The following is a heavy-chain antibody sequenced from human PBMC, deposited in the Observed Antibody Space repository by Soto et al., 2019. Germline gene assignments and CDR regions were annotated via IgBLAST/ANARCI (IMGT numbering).Heavy chain of an antibody. CDR1: GGSISGYY. CDR3: ARASLAKLYGMDV. J-gene: IGHJ6*02. V-gene: IGHV4-59*12. D-gene: IGHD3-3*02. Sequence: SETLSLTCTVSGGSISGYYWSWIRQPPGKGLEWIGYVWYDGSTNYNPSLKSRVTISLDTSKNQFSLKLSSVTAADTAVYYCARASLAKLYGMDVWGQGTTVTVSS. CDR2: VWYDGST.